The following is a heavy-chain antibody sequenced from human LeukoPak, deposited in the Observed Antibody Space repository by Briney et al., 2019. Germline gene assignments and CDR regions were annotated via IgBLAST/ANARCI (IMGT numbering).Heavy chain of an antibody. D-gene: IGHD1-26*01. CDR1: GFTFSSHA. V-gene: IGHV3-23*01. CDR2: ISGRGDST. J-gene: IGHJ4*02. Sequence: GGSLRLSCAASGFTFSSHAMSWVRQAPGKGLEWVSGISGRGDSTVYADSVKGRFTISRDNSGNTLFLQMNSLRVEDTAVYYCAIPGRGTTRDWGQGTLVTVSS. CDR3: AIPGRGTTRD.